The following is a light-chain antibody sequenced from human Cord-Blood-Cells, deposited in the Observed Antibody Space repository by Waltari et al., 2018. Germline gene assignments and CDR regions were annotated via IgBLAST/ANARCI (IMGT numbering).Light chain of an antibody. CDR2: WAS. CDR1: TSVLYSSNNKNY. Sequence: DNVTTQSPDTLAVSLGERVTITCMSSTSVLYSSNNKNYLAWYQQKPGQPPKLLIYWASTRECGVPDRFSGSGSGTDFTLTISSLQAEDVAVYYCQQYYSTPLTFGGGTKVEIK. J-gene: IGKJ4*01. V-gene: IGKV4-1*01. CDR3: QQYYSTPLT.